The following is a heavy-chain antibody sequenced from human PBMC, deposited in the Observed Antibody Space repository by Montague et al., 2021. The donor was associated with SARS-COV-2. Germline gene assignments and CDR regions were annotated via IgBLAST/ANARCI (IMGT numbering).Heavy chain of an antibody. Sequence: TLSLTCTVSGGSISSSNYYWNWIRQPAGKGLEWIGRIYTSGHTNYNPSLKSRVAISLDKSKSQFSLKLNSLTAADTAVYYCARDGDGGYLYYFDYWGQGTLVTVSS. D-gene: IGHD4-17*01. CDR2: IYTSGHT. J-gene: IGHJ4*02. CDR3: ARDGDGGYLYYFDY. CDR1: GGSISSSNYY. V-gene: IGHV4-61*02.